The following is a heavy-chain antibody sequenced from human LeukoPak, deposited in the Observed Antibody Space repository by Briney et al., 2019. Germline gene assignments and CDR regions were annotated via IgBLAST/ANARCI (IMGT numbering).Heavy chain of an antibody. V-gene: IGHV3-74*01. Sequence: GGSLRLSCAASGFTFSSYWMHWVRQAPGKGLVWVSRINTDGSTTTYADSVKGRFTISRDNAKNSLYLQMNSLRAEDTAVYYCARDFGTAVAFDYWGQGTLVTVSS. CDR3: ARDFGTAVAFDY. D-gene: IGHD5-18*01. CDR2: INTDGSTT. J-gene: IGHJ4*02. CDR1: GFTFSSYW.